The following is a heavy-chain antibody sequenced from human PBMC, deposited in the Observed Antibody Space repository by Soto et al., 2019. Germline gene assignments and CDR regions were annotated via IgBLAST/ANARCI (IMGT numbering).Heavy chain of an antibody. CDR2: INHSGST. D-gene: IGHD6-19*01. CDR1: GGSFSGYY. J-gene: IGHJ4*02. CDR3: ARSDRRSKTFFLIAVAGPFDY. V-gene: IGHV4-34*01. Sequence: SETLSLTCAVYGGSFSGYYLSWIRQPPGKGLEWIGEINHSGSTNYNPSLKSRVTISVDTSKNQFSLKLSSVTAADTAVYYCARSDRRSKTFFLIAVAGPFDYWGQGTLVTVSS.